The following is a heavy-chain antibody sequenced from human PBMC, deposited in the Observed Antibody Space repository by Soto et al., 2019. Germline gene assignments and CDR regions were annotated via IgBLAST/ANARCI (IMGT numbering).Heavy chain of an antibody. CDR2: ISGFNGQT. CDR1: GNTFASHG. V-gene: IGHV1-18*01. J-gene: IGHJ3*02. Sequence: ASVKVSCKASGNTFASHGFSWVRQAPGQGLEWMGWISGFNGQTNYALKFQGRVTLTTDTSTSTAYMELRSLRSDDTAVYYCARFYGGNSGHDAFDIWGQGTMVTVS. CDR3: ARFYGGNSGHDAFDI. D-gene: IGHD4-17*01.